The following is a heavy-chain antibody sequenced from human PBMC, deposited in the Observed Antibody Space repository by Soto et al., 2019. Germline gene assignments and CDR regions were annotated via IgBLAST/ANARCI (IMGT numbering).Heavy chain of an antibody. J-gene: IGHJ4*02. CDR3: AIGVQLWDTFDY. CDR2: IYYSGST. V-gene: IGHV4-31*03. CDR1: GGSISSGGYY. D-gene: IGHD5-18*01. Sequence: SETLSLTCTVSGGSISSGGYYWSWIRQHPGKGLEWIGYIYYSGSTYYNPSLKSRVTISVDTSKNQFSLKLSSVTAADTAVYYCAIGVQLWDTFDYWGQGTLVTVSS.